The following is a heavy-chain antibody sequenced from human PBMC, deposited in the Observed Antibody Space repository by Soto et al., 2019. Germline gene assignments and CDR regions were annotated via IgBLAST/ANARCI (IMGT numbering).Heavy chain of an antibody. Sequence: HPGRSLRLSCAASGFTCGSYGMQWVRQAPGKGLEWVAVISYDGSNKYYADSVKGRFTISRDNSKNTLYLQMNSLRAEDTAVYYCASAIAAAGSYGMDVRGQVTWVTVSS. V-gene: IGHV3-30*03. CDR1: GFTCGSYG. D-gene: IGHD6-13*01. CDR3: ASAIAAAGSYGMDV. J-gene: IGHJ6*02. CDR2: ISYDGSNK.